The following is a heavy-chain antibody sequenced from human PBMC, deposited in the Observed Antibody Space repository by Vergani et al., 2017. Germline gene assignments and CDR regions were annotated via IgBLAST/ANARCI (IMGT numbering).Heavy chain of an antibody. V-gene: IGHV4-39*07. CDR2: IYYRGST. CDR3: AGRAAGSGSYFGY. D-gene: IGHD1-26*01. J-gene: IGHJ4*02. Sequence: QLQLQESGPGLVKPSETLSLTCTVSGGSISSSSYYWGWIRQPPGKGLEWIGSIYYRGSTYYNPSLKSRVTISVDTSKNQFSLKLSSVTAADTAVYYCAGRAAGSGSYFGYWGQGTLVTVSS. CDR1: GGSISSSSYY.